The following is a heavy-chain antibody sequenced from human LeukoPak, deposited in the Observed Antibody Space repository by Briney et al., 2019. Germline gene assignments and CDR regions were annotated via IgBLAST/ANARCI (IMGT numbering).Heavy chain of an antibody. J-gene: IGHJ6*03. V-gene: IGHV4-34*01. CDR2: INHSGST. D-gene: IGHD3-10*01. CDR1: GGSFSGYY. CDR3: AKGDGENYYYYYMDV. Sequence: SETLSLTCAVYGGSFSGYYWSWVRQPPGRGLEWIGEINHSGSTNYNPSLKSRVTMSVDTSKNQFSLKVSSVTAADTAVYYCAKGDGENYYYYYMDVWGKGTTVTVSS.